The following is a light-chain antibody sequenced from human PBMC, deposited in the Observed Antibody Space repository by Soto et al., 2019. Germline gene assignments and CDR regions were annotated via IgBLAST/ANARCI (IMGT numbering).Light chain of an antibody. CDR2: GAS. Sequence: ELVLTQSPGTLSLSPGERATLSCRASQSVSSSYLAWYQQKPGQAPRLLIYGASSRATGIPDRFSGSGSGTDFTLTIRRLEPEACEVYYYHHYGSVYSFGQGTKVVIK. V-gene: IGKV3-20*01. CDR3: HHYGSVYS. CDR1: QSVSSSY. J-gene: IGKJ2*01.